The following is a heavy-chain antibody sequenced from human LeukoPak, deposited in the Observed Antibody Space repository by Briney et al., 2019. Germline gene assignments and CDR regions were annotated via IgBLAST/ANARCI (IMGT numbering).Heavy chain of an antibody. CDR3: ARTAVEQQLACFDY. V-gene: IGHV4-39*01. J-gene: IGHJ4*02. CDR2: IYYSGST. Sequence: SETLSLTCTVSGGSISNNNYYWGWIRQPPGKGLEWIASIYYSGSTYSNPSLKSRVTISVDTSKNQFSLKLSSVTAVDTAVYFCARTAVEQQLACFDYWGQGTLVTVSS. CDR1: GGSISNNNYY. D-gene: IGHD6-13*01.